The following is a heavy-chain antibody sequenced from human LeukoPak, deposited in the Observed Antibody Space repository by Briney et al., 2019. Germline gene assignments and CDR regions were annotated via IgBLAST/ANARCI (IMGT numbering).Heavy chain of an antibody. CDR2: ISSSSSTI. CDR1: GFTFSSYW. V-gene: IGHV3-48*01. Sequence: GGSLRLSCAASGFTFSSYWMSWVRQAPGKGLEWVSYISSSSSTIYYADSMKGRFTISRDNAKNSLYLQMNSLRAEDTAVYYCARDPISLDSGSYSSFDYWGQGTLVTVSS. D-gene: IGHD1-26*01. J-gene: IGHJ4*02. CDR3: ARDPISLDSGSYSSFDY.